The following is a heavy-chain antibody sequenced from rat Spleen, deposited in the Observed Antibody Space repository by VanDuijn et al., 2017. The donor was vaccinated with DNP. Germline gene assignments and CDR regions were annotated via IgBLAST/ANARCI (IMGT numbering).Heavy chain of an antibody. V-gene: IGHV5-27*01. CDR1: GFSFSYYY. D-gene: IGHD1-12*03. CDR3: ATSGYGYDGYPFAY. J-gene: IGHJ3*01. Sequence: EVQLVESGGGLVQPGRSLKLSCAASGFSFSYYYMAWVRQAPTKGLEWVAYIGSDGYAPYYGDSVKGRFTISRDNAKNTLFLQMDSLRSEDTATYYCATSGYGYDGYPFAYWGHGTLVTVSS. CDR2: IGSDGYAP.